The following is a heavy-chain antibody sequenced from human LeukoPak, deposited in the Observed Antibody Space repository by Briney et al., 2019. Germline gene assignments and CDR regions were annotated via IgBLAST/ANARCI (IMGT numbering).Heavy chain of an antibody. CDR3: ARGLGIAMAGKRDGMDV. CDR1: GGSFSGYY. V-gene: IGHV4-34*01. J-gene: IGHJ6*04. D-gene: IGHD6-19*01. CDR2: INHSGST. Sequence: SETLSLTCAVYGGSFSGYYWSWIRQPPGKGLEWIGEINHSGSTNYNPSLKSRVTISVDTSKNQFSLKLSSVTAADTAVYYCARGLGIAMAGKRDGMDVWGKGTTVTVSS.